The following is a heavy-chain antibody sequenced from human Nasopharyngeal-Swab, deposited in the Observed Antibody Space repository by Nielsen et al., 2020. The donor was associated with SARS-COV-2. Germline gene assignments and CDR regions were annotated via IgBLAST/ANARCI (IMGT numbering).Heavy chain of an antibody. V-gene: IGHV1-46*02. CDR3: AREPGGIVAPGRHFDP. D-gene: IGHD6-13*01. J-gene: IGHJ5*02. CDR2: ITPSGGAT. CDR1: GFTFNQYY. Sequence: ASVKVSCKASGFTFNQYYMHWVRQAPGQGLEWMGVITPSGGATNYERNFQGRVTMTRDPSTSTVYLDLSSLKSEDTAVYFCAREPGGIVAPGRHFDPWGQGTLVTVSS.